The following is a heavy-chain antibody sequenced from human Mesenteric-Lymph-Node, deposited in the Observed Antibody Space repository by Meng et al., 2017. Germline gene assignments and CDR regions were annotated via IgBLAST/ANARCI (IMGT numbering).Heavy chain of an antibody. D-gene: IGHD1-1*01. Sequence: QVQLVQSGAEVKKPWASVKVSCKASGYTFTSYGISWVRQAPGQGLEWMGRINPNSGGTNYAQKFQGRVTMTRDTSISTAYMELSRLRSDDTAVYYCARDVYVSRRLPSAFDYWGQGTLVTVSS. CDR1: GYTFTSYG. V-gene: IGHV1-2*06. CDR3: ARDVYVSRRLPSAFDY. CDR2: INPNSGGT. J-gene: IGHJ4*02.